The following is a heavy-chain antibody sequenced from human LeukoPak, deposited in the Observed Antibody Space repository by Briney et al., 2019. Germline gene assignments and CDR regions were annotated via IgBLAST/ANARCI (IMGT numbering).Heavy chain of an antibody. CDR2: INPYHGKT. CDR1: GYNFITYG. D-gene: IGHD6-6*01. V-gene: IGHV1-18*01. Sequence: GASVKVSCKASGYNFITYGFSWVRQAPGQGLEWMGWINPYHGKTKYAQKLQGRVTMTADTSTSTAYMELRSLRSDDTAVYYCATSIAARPGNRDAFDIWGQGTMVTVSS. J-gene: IGHJ3*02. CDR3: ATSIAARPGNRDAFDI.